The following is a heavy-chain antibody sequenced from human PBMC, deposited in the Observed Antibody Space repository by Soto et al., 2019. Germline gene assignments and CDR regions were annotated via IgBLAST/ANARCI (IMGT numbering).Heavy chain of an antibody. Sequence: QVQLVESGGGVVQPGRSLTLSCVASGCTFTSYGIHWVRQAPGKGLEWVAVIWYDGSNKYYGDSVKGRFSISRDNSKNTVFLQMNSLRAEDTAVYYCARDRRFLEWLDYWGQGTLVSVSS. D-gene: IGHD3-3*01. CDR2: IWYDGSNK. CDR3: ARDRRFLEWLDY. J-gene: IGHJ4*02. V-gene: IGHV3-33*01. CDR1: GCTFTSYG.